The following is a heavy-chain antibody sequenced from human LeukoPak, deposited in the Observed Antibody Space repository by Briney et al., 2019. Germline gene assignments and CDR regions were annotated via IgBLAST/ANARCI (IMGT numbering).Heavy chain of an antibody. CDR3: ARRGENSGAGSGWYIDV. V-gene: IGHV4-59*08. Sequence: SATLSLTWTVSGGSISSSYWSWIRQPPGKGLQWIGYIHHIGDTNSNPSLKTRVPISIETSRKHVSLKLKSVAAADRAAYTCARRGENSGAGSGWYIDVWGRGSPITVSS. D-gene: IGHD5-12*01. J-gene: IGHJ2*01. CDR1: GGSISSSY. CDR2: IHHIGDT.